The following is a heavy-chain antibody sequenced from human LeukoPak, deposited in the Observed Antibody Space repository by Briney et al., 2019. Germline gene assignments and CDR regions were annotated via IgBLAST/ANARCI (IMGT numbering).Heavy chain of an antibody. J-gene: IGHJ6*03. CDR1: SDKISSCY. D-gene: IGHD3-3*01. V-gene: IGHV4-4*07. CDR2: IFTTGTT. Sequence: SETLSLTCNAPSDKISSCYWNWIRQPAGKGLEWVGRIFTTGTTNYSPSLKSRVTISIDRSKNQFYLNLSSVTAADTAVYYCARGVTLFGGHYMDVWGKGTTVTVSS. CDR3: ARGVTLFGGHYMDV.